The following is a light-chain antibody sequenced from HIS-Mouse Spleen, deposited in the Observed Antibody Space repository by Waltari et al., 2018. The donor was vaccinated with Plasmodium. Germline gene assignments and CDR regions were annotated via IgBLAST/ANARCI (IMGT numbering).Light chain of an antibody. V-gene: IGKV3-11*01. CDR1: QRVSSY. Sequence: ELVLTQSPATLSLSPGERATLSCRASQRVSSYLAWYQPKPGQAPRLLIYDASNRATGIPARFSGSGSGTDFTLTISSLEPEDFAVYYCQQRSNWPPGYTFGQGTKLEIK. J-gene: IGKJ2*01. CDR2: DAS. CDR3: QQRSNWPPGYT.